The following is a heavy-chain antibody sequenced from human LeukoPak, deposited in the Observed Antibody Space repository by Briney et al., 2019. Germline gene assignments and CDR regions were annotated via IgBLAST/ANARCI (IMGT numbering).Heavy chain of an antibody. CDR3: ARSYSHYYGSGSYYNYAFDI. V-gene: IGHV1-69*05. CDR2: IIPIFGTA. D-gene: IGHD3-10*01. J-gene: IGHJ3*02. CDR1: GGTFSSYA. Sequence: SVKVSCKASGGTFSSYAISWVRQAPGQGLEWMGRIIPIFGTANYAQKFQGRVTITTDESTSTAYMELSSLRSEDTAVYYCARSYSHYYGSGSYYNYAFDIWGQGTMVTISS.